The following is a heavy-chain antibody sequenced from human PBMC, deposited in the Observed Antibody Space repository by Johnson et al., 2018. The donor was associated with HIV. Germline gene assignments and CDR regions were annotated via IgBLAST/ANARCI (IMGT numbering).Heavy chain of an antibody. Sequence: VQLVESGGGVMQPGKSLRLSCATSGFTFSSYWMSWVRQAPGKGLDWVANIKQDGGEKYYVDSVKGRFTISRDNAKNSLYLQMNSLRAEDTAVYYCARGPSQLYWPDVAFDIWGQGTMVTVSS. D-gene: IGHD2-8*02. J-gene: IGHJ3*02. CDR3: ARGPSQLYWPDVAFDI. V-gene: IGHV3-7*05. CDR1: GFTFSSYW. CDR2: IKQDGGEK.